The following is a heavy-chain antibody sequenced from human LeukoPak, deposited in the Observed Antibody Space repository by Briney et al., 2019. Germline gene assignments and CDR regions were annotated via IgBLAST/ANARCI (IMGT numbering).Heavy chain of an antibody. D-gene: IGHD2-2*01. Sequence: GASVKVSCNVSGYTLTELSMHWVRQAPGKGLEWMGGFDPVHGETIYAQKFQGRVTMTEDTSTDTAYMELSSLRSEDTAVYYCAVGEIVVVPAAMRAYYYYGMDVWGQGTTVTVSS. CDR3: AVGEIVVVPAAMRAYYYYGMDV. CDR2: FDPVHGET. CDR1: GYTLTELS. J-gene: IGHJ6*02. V-gene: IGHV1-24*01.